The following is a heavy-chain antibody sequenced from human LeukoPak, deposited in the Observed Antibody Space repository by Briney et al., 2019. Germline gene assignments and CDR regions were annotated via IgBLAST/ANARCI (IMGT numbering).Heavy chain of an antibody. J-gene: IGHJ3*02. Sequence: SETLSLTCTVSGGSISSYYWSWIRQPPGKGLEWIGYIYTSGSTNYNPSLKSRVTISVDTSKNQFSLKLSSATAADTAVYYCARDRVRGAFDIWGQGTMVTVSS. CDR3: ARDRVRGAFDI. V-gene: IGHV4-4*09. CDR2: IYTSGST. CDR1: GGSISSYY. D-gene: IGHD3-10*01.